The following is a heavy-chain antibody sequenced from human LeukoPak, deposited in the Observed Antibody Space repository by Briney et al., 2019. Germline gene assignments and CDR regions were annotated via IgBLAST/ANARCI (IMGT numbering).Heavy chain of an antibody. CDR2: ISGGETT. CDR1: GFTFNNYA. D-gene: IGHD4-17*01. Sequence: GGSLRLSCAASGFTFNNYAMNWVRQAPGKGLEWVSSISGGETTYYADSAEGRFTISRDNSQNTLYLQMNGLRAEDTAVYYCARDYADYVGYFFFDYWGQGTLVTVSS. CDR3: ARDYADYVGYFFFDY. J-gene: IGHJ4*02. V-gene: IGHV3-23*01.